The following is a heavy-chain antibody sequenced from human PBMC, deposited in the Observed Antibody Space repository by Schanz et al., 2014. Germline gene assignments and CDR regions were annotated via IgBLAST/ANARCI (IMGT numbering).Heavy chain of an antibody. CDR3: AREPLSGYNWFDP. V-gene: IGHV4-31*11. J-gene: IGHJ5*02. CDR1: GGSISSSDW. Sequence: QLQLQESGPGLVKPSETLSLTCAVSGGSISSSDWWSWVRQPPGKGLEWIGFISYSGSTYYNPSLKSRVTISVDTSKNQFSLKLSSVTAADTAVYYCAREPLSGYNWFDPWGQGSLVTVSS. CDR2: ISYSGST. D-gene: IGHD6-25*01.